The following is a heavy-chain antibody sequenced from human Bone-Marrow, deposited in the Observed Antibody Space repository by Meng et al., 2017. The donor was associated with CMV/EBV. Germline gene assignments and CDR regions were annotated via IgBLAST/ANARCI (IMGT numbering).Heavy chain of an antibody. CDR2: IKSKTDGGTT. CDR1: GFTFSNAW. CDR3: TTVSSSWYVQRWGAAKFSAGFPLHDGMDV. J-gene: IGHJ6*02. D-gene: IGHD6-13*01. V-gene: IGHV3-15*01. Sequence: GESLKISCAASGFTFSNAWMSWVRQAPGKGLEWVGRIKSKTDGGTTDYAAPVKGRFTISRDDSKNTLYLQMNSLKSEDTAVYYCTTVSSSWYVQRWGAAKFSAGFPLHDGMDVWGQGTMVTVSS.